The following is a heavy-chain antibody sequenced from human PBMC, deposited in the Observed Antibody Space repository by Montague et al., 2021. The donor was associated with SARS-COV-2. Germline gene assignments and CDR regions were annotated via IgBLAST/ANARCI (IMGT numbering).Heavy chain of an antibody. D-gene: IGHD6-19*01. V-gene: IGHV6-1*01. Sequence: CAISGDSVSSNSVAWSWIRQSPSSGLEWLGRTYYRSKWYSDYAPSVRGRLTVNPDASKNEFSLELNYVTSEDTAVYYCVRYSGWFCFDFWGQGTLVTVSS. CDR1: GDSVSSNSVA. CDR3: VRYSGWFCFDF. J-gene: IGHJ4*02. CDR2: TYYRSKWYS.